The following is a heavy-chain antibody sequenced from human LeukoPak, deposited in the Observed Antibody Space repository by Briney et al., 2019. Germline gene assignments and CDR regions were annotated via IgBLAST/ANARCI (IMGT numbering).Heavy chain of an antibody. CDR2: IYYSGST. Sequence: SETLSLTCTVSGGSISSSSYYWGWIRQPPGKGLEWIGSIYYSGSTYYNPSLKSRVTISVDTSKNQFSLKLSSVTAADTAVYYCARPMGGKIPGYSSSWYYFDYWGQGTLVTVSS. CDR1: GGSISSSSYY. V-gene: IGHV4-39*01. CDR3: ARPMGGKIPGYSSSWYYFDY. J-gene: IGHJ4*02. D-gene: IGHD6-13*01.